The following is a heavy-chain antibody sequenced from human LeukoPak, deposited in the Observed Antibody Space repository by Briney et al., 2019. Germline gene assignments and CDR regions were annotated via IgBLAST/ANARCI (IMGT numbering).Heavy chain of an antibody. D-gene: IGHD6-13*01. CDR2: IYYSGST. CDR1: GDSISSSYYY. Sequence: PSETLSLTCTVSGDSISSSYYYWGWVRQPPGKGLEWIESIYYSGSTYYNPSLKSRVTVSVDTSKNQFSLKMNSVTAADTAVYYCARHKGSWYSAGWFDPWGQGTLVTVSS. V-gene: IGHV4-39*01. J-gene: IGHJ5*02. CDR3: ARHKGSWYSAGWFDP.